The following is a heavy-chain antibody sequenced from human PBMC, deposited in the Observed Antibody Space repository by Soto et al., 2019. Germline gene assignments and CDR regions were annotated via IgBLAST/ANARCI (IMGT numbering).Heavy chain of an antibody. V-gene: IGHV3-23*01. Sequence: GGSLRLSCAASVFTVGGFAMGWVRQAPGKGLEWVSAIDGSGRSTFYADSVGGRFTISRDKSKNMLFLQMNSLSAGDSAVYFCSKGSASHRPYFFDYWGQGILVTVSS. CDR3: SKGSASHRPYFFDY. CDR2: IDGSGRST. D-gene: IGHD3-9*01. J-gene: IGHJ4*02. CDR1: VFTVGGFA.